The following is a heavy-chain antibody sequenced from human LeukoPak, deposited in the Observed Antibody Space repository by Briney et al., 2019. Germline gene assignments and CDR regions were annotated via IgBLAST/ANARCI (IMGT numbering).Heavy chain of an antibody. Sequence: SETLSLTCAVSGGSISSSNWWSWVRQPPGKGLEWIGEIYHSGSTNYNPSLKSRVTISVDKSKNQFSLKLSSVTAADTAVYYCASLLSSSWYSHDAFDIWGQGTMVTVSS. CDR3: ASLLSSSWYSHDAFDI. D-gene: IGHD6-13*01. CDR2: IYHSGST. J-gene: IGHJ3*02. V-gene: IGHV4-4*02. CDR1: GGSISSSNW.